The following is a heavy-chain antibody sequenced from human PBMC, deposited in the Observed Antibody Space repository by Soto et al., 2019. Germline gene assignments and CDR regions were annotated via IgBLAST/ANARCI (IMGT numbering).Heavy chain of an antibody. V-gene: IGHV3-30-3*01. CDR3: GRGGGGGSYSYYYGMDV. CDR2: ISYDGSNK. CDR1: VFTFISYA. J-gene: IGHJ6*02. D-gene: IGHD1-26*01. Sequence: GWSLRLSCASSVFTFISYAMHWVRQAPGKGLEWVAVISYDGSNKYYADSVKGRFTISRDNSKNTLYLQMNSLRAEDTAVYYCGRGGGGGSYSYYYGMDVWGQGTTVTVSS.